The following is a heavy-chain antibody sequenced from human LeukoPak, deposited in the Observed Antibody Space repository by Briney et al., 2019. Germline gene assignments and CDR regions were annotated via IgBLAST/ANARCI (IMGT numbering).Heavy chain of an antibody. CDR1: GFSLSTSGVG. V-gene: IGHV2-5*02. CDR2: IYWDDDE. J-gene: IGHJ2*01. CDR3: AHIGGSRWPTRYFDL. D-gene: IGHD6-13*01. Sequence: SGPTLVKPTQPLTLTCTFSGFSLSTSGVGVTWIRQPPGRALEWLALIYWDDDERFSPSQKNRLHISKDTYKTEVVLTVTNMDPVDTAAYYCAHIGGSRWPTRYFDLGGGGT.